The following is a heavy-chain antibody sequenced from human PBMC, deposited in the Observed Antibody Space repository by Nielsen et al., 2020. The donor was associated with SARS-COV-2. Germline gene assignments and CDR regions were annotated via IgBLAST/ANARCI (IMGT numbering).Heavy chain of an antibody. CDR3: ASNGYPVHYYYYGMDV. CDR2: IYSGGST. V-gene: IGHV3-53*01. CDR1: GFTVSSNY. Sequence: GASLKISCAASGFTVSSNYMSWVRQAPGKGLEWVSVIYSGGSTYYADSVKGRFTISRDNSKNTLYLQMNSLRAEDTAVYYCASNGYPVHYYYYGMDVWGQGTTVTVSS. D-gene: IGHD1-1*01. J-gene: IGHJ6*02.